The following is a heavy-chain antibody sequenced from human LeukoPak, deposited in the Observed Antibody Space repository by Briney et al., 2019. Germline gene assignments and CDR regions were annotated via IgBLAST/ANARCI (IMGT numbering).Heavy chain of an antibody. CDR3: AKDAPSGYNYGYLFDY. Sequence: GGSLRLSCAASGFTFSSYAMSWVRQAPGKGLEWVSGISGNGGSTYYADSVKGRFTISRDNPKNTLYLQMNSLRAEDTAVYYCAKDAPSGYNYGYLFDYWGQGTLVTVSS. D-gene: IGHD5-18*01. CDR2: ISGNGGST. J-gene: IGHJ4*02. CDR1: GFTFSSYA. V-gene: IGHV3-23*01.